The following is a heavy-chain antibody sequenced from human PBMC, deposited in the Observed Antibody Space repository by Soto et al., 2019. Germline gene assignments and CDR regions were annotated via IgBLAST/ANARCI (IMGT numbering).Heavy chain of an antibody. V-gene: IGHV3-33*08. CDR1: GFTFSSYG. Sequence: GGSLRLSCAASGFTFSSYGMHWVRQAPGKGLEWVAVIWYDGSNKYYADSVKGRFTISRDNSKNTLYLQMNSLRAEDTAVYYCARDRDIVVVPAAIGGYNAFDIWGQGTMVTVSS. J-gene: IGHJ3*02. CDR2: IWYDGSNK. D-gene: IGHD2-2*02. CDR3: ARDRDIVVVPAAIGGYNAFDI.